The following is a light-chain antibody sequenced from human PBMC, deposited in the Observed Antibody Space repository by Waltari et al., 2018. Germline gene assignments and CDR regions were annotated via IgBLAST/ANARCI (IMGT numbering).Light chain of an antibody. CDR1: SSDVGGYNY. V-gene: IGLV2-11*01. Sequence: QSALTQPRSVSGSPGQSVTISCTGTSSDVGGYNYVSWYQQHPGKAPKLIIYDVTKRPSGVPDRFSGSKSGNTASLTIAGLHADDEADHYCSSYGGSYSFLVCGGRSKLTLL. CDR3: SSYGGSYSFLV. J-gene: IGLJ3*02. CDR2: DVT.